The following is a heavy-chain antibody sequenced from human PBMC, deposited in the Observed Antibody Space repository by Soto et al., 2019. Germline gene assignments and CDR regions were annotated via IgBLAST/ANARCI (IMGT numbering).Heavy chain of an antibody. V-gene: IGHV3-7*04. CDR1: GFTFSSYW. Sequence: GGSLRLSCAASGFTFSSYWMSWVRQAPGKGLEWVANIKQDGSEKYYVDSVKGRFTISRDNAKNSLYLQMNSLRAEDTAVYYCARDQRIVATPREYYYYGMDVWGQGTTVTVSS. D-gene: IGHD5-12*01. J-gene: IGHJ6*02. CDR2: IKQDGSEK. CDR3: ARDQRIVATPREYYYYGMDV.